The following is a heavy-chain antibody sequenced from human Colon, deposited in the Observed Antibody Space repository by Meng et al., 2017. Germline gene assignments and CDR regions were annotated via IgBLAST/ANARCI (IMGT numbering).Heavy chain of an antibody. D-gene: IGHD2-21*01. V-gene: IGHV1-18*01. CDR3: ARIYIIMVEGVPRFLFDF. J-gene: IGHJ4*02. CDR2: VNTYNRDT. CDR1: GDTFDNYG. Sequence: QVLLVQSVSEVTTPGASVKISCKASGDTFDNYGVNWVRQGPGQGLEWVGWVNTYNRDTKIAQKLQDRVTLTKDTAASTAYMELRSLRSDDTAVYYCARIYIIMVEGVPRFLFDFWGQGTLVTVSS.